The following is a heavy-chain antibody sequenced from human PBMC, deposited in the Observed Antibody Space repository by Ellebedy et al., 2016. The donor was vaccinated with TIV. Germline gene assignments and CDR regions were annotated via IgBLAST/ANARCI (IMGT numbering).Heavy chain of an antibody. CDR2: SIPAYGMA. CDR3: ARTKYVDTALIIDY. V-gene: IGHV1-69*10. CDR1: GGTFSSYG. J-gene: IGHJ4*02. Sequence: AASVKVSCKASGGTFSSYGFSWVRQAPGQGLEWMGGSIPAYGMANYAQQFQGRLTITADTSTSTAHMELSSLRSADTAIYYCARTKYVDTALIIDYWGQGTLVTVSS. D-gene: IGHD5-18*01.